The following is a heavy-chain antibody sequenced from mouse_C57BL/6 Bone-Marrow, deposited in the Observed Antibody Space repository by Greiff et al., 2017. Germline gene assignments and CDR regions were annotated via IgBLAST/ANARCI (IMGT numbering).Heavy chain of an antibody. D-gene: IGHD4-1*01. V-gene: IGHV1-80*01. CDR3: AREGTGWAWFAY. J-gene: IGHJ3*01. CDR1: GYAFSSYW. CDR2: IYPGDGDT. Sequence: VQLQQSGAELVKPGASVKISCKASGYAFSSYWMNWVKQRPGKGLEWIGQIYPGDGDTNYNGKFKGKATLTADKSSSTAYMQLSSLTSEDSAVYFCAREGTGWAWFAYWGQGTLVTVSA.